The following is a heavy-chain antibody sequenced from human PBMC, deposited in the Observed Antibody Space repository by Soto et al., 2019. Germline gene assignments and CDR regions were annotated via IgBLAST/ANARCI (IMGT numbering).Heavy chain of an antibody. V-gene: IGHV3-48*03. J-gene: IGHJ6*02. CDR1: GFIFGDYE. D-gene: IGHD3-10*01. CDR3: TRGAGFFYGVDV. Sequence: PGGSLRLSCVASGFIFGDYEMNWVRQAPGKGLEWIAHISFSGSTIYYADSVKGRFSISRDNSNNFLYLQLSGLRADDSAVYYCTRGAGFFYGVDVWGLGTTVTVSS. CDR2: ISFSGSTI.